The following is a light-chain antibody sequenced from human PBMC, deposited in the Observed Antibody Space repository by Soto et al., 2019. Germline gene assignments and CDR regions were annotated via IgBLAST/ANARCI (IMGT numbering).Light chain of an antibody. CDR1: QSISSD. Sequence: EIVLTYSPASLSLSPGERATVSCRASQSISSDLAWYQQKPGQAPRLLIYDASNSATGIPARFSGSGSGTDFTLTISSLEPEDFAVYYCQQRNSWPRTFGQGT. CDR2: DAS. CDR3: QQRNSWPRT. J-gene: IGKJ1*01. V-gene: IGKV3-11*01.